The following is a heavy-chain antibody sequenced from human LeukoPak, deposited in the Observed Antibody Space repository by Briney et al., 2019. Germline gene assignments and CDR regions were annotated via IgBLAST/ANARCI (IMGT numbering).Heavy chain of an antibody. CDR3: ARGYYYYDSSGHAFDI. V-gene: IGHV4-59*08. J-gene: IGHJ3*02. CDR2: IYYSGST. D-gene: IGHD3-22*01. Sequence: PSETLSLTCTVSGGSISSYYWSWIRQPPGKGLEWIGYIYYSGSTNYNPSLKSRVTISVDTSKNQFSLKLSSVTAADTAVYYCARGYYYYDSSGHAFDIWGQGTMVTVSS. CDR1: GGSISSYY.